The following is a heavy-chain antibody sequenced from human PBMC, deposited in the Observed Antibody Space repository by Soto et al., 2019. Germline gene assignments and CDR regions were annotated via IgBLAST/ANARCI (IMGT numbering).Heavy chain of an antibody. CDR2: INHSGST. CDR1: GGSFSGYY. Sequence: SETLSLTCAVYGGSFSGYYWSWIRQPPGKGLEWIGEINHSGSTNYNPSLKSRVTISVDTSKNQFSLKLSSVTAADTAVYYCARGAPWGDFWSGYQRFEARLDVWGQGTTVTVSS. J-gene: IGHJ6*02. CDR3: ARGAPWGDFWSGYQRFEARLDV. D-gene: IGHD3-3*01. V-gene: IGHV4-34*01.